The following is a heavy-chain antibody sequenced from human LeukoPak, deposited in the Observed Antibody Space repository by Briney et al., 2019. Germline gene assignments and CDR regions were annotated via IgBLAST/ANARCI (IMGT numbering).Heavy chain of an antibody. V-gene: IGHV3-23*01. CDR2: ISGSGGST. CDR1: GFTFSSYA. J-gene: IGHJ6*02. CDR3: AKGYWYCSSTSCYGDYYYYYVMDV. D-gene: IGHD2-2*01. Sequence: PGGSLRLSCAASGFTFSSYAMSWVRQAPGKGLEWVSAISGSGGSTYYADSVKGRFTISRDNSKNTLYLQMNSLRAEDTAVYYCAKGYWYCSSTSCYGDYYYYYVMDVWGQGTTVTVSS.